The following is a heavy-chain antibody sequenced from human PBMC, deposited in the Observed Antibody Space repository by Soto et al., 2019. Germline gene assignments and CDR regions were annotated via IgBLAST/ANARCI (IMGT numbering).Heavy chain of an antibody. CDR1: GFAFDING. D-gene: IGHD3-9*01. Sequence: EVQLLDSGGGLVQPGGSLRLSCAASGFAFDINGMTWVRQVPGKGLEWVSAISAGGGTTYYADPVKGRFTISRDNSKNMLYLQMNSLRAEDTAVYYCSKVRRDFAWLSELDYFDYWGQGPPVTVSS. CDR2: ISAGGGTT. J-gene: IGHJ4*02. CDR3: SKVRRDFAWLSELDYFDY. V-gene: IGHV3-23*01.